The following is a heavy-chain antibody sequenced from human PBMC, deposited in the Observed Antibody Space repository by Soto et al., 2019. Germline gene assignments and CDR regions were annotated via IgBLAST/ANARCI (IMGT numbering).Heavy chain of an antibody. J-gene: IGHJ6*03. V-gene: IGHV1-8*01. CDR2: MNPNSGNT. CDR1: GYTFTSYD. CDR3: ARRVQLVLFGYYYYYMDV. Sequence: ASVKVSCKASGYTFTSYDIDCVRQATGQGLEWMGWMNPNSGNTGYAQKFQGRVTMTRNTSISTAYMELSSLRSEDTAVYYCARRVQLVLFGYYYYYMDVWGKGTTVTVSS. D-gene: IGHD6-6*01.